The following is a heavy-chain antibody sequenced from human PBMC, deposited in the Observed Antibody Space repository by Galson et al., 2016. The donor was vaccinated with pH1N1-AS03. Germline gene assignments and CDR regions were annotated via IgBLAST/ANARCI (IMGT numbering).Heavy chain of an antibody. CDR2: VVTSGDT. CDR1: GFRLTSIA. D-gene: IGHD5/OR15-5a*01. V-gene: IGHV3-23*01. Sequence: SLRLSCAASGFRLTSIAMTWVRQAPGKGLEWVSGVVTSGDTYFADSVKGRFSISRDASKNTMYLQMDSLGVEDTAIYYCAKDRVYDDSQWVFDYWGQGNPVTVSS. J-gene: IGHJ4*02. CDR3: AKDRVYDDSQWVFDY.